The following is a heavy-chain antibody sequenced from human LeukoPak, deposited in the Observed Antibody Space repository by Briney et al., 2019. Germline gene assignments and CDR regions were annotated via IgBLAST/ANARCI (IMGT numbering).Heavy chain of an antibody. CDR3: ARDRPSSSSAVRALDI. J-gene: IGHJ3*02. Sequence: SVKVSCKASGGTFSSYAISWVRQAPGQGLEWMGGIIPIFGTANYAQKFQGRVTITTDESTSTAYMELSSLRSEDTAVYYCARDRPSSSSAVRALDIWGQGTMVTVSS. CDR2: IIPIFGTA. D-gene: IGHD6-6*01. V-gene: IGHV1-69*05. CDR1: GGTFSSYA.